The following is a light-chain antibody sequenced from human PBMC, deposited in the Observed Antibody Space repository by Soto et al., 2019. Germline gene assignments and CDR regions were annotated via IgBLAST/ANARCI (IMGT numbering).Light chain of an antibody. Sequence: ETVLTQSPGSLSLSLGDRATLSCRASQTVSNSYLAWYQQKPGQAPSLLIFDASKRATGIPARFSGSGSGTDFTLTITSLEPEDFAVYYCQQRAIWRGVTFGPGTKVDIK. CDR2: DAS. CDR1: QTVSNSY. V-gene: IGKV3D-20*02. CDR3: QQRAIWRGVT. J-gene: IGKJ3*01.